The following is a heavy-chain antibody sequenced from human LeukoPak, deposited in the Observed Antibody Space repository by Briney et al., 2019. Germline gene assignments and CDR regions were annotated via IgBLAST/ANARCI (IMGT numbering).Heavy chain of an antibody. CDR3: ARDRHIVVVTATSGYFDL. J-gene: IGHJ2*01. CDR2: INPSDGST. CDR1: GYTFTSYY. D-gene: IGHD2-21*02. Sequence: KPGASVKVSCKASGYTFTSYYMHWVRQAPGQGLEWMGIINPSDGSTSYAQKFQGRVTMTRDTSTSTVYMELSSLRSEDTAVYYCARDRHIVVVTATSGYFDLWGRGTLVTVSS. V-gene: IGHV1-46*01.